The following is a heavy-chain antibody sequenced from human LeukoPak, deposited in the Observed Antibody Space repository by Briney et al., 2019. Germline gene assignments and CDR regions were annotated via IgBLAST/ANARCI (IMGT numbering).Heavy chain of an antibody. V-gene: IGHV3-7*03. CDR2: IKQDGSEK. CDR1: GFTFSTYA. J-gene: IGHJ4*02. D-gene: IGHD1-26*01. CDR3: ARAGGGYRLDY. Sequence: GGSLRLSCAASGFTFSTYAMSGVRQAPGKGLEGVANIKQDGSEKYYVDSVKGRFTISRDNAKNSLYLQMNSLRAEDTAVYYCARAGGGYRLDYWGQGTLVTVSS.